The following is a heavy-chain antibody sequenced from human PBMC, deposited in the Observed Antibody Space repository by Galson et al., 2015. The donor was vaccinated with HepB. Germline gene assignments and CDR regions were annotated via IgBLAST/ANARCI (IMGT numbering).Heavy chain of an antibody. Sequence: SVKVSCKVSGYTLTELSMHWVRQAPGKGLEWMGGFDPEDGETIYAQKFQGRVTMTEDTSTDTAYMELSSLRSEDTAVYYCATTEYGDYGIYYFDYWGQGTLVTVSS. CDR3: ATTEYGDYGIYYFDY. CDR1: GYTLTELS. J-gene: IGHJ4*02. V-gene: IGHV1-24*01. CDR2: FDPEDGET. D-gene: IGHD4-17*01.